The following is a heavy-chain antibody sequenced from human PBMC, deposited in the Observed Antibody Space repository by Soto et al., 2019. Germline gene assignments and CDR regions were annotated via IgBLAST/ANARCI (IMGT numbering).Heavy chain of an antibody. CDR3: AKDPYESLTGYNNGFDP. J-gene: IGHJ5*02. CDR2: SSWNSGNI. D-gene: IGHD3-9*01. Sequence: EVQLVESGGGLVQPGRSLRLSCAASGFTFHNYAMHWVRQAPGKGLEWVAGSSWNSGNIDFGDSVKGRFTISRDNAKNSLYQPMNSLRPEDTAVYYCAKDPYESLTGYNNGFDPWGQGTLVTVSS. V-gene: IGHV3-9*01. CDR1: GFTFHNYA.